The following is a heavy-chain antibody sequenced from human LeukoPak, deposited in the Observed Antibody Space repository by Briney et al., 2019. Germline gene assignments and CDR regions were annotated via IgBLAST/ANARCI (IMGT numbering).Heavy chain of an antibody. CDR3: ARVPHAMVRGVIITEFYFDY. CDR1: GFTFSDYS. V-gene: IGHV3-21*01. Sequence: GESLRLSCAASGFTFSDYSMNWVRQAPGKGLEWVSSISSSSNYIYYADSVKGRFTISRDNAKNSLYLQMNSLRAEDTAVYYCARVPHAMVRGVIITEFYFDYWGQGTLVTVSS. D-gene: IGHD3-10*01. CDR2: ISSSSNYI. J-gene: IGHJ4*02.